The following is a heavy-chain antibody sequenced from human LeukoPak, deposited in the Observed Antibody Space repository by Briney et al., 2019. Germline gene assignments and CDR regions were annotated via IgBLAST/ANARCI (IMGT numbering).Heavy chain of an antibody. V-gene: IGHV1-69*13. Sequence: GASVKVSCKASGGTFSSYAICWVRQAPGQGLEWMGGIIPIFGTANYAQKFQGRVTITADESTSTAYMELSSLRSEDTAVYYCASVSIVVVPAAMHYWGQGTLVTISS. CDR1: GGTFSSYA. CDR3: ASVSIVVVPAAMHY. J-gene: IGHJ4*02. CDR2: IIPIFGTA. D-gene: IGHD2-2*01.